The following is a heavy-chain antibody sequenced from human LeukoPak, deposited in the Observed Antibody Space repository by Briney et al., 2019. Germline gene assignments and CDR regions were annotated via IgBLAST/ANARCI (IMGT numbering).Heavy chain of an antibody. CDR1: GFSFSTYW. CDR3: VRDRGYSTFDY. D-gene: IGHD3-22*01. V-gene: IGHV3-7*01. CDR2: SDQDETEK. Sequence: GGSLRLSCAASGFSFSTYWMSWVRQPPGKGLEWVANSDQDETEKNYVDSVKGRFTISRDNTRNSLYLQMNSLRAEDTALYYCVRDRGYSTFDYWGQGILVTVSS. J-gene: IGHJ4*02.